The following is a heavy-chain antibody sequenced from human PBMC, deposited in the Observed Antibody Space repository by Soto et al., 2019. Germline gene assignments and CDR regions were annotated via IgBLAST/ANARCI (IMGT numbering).Heavy chain of an antibody. CDR2: ISYDGNNK. CDR3: AKRARLGSSYYFLYFDY. V-gene: IGHV3-30*18. Sequence: PGGSLRLSCAVSGCPFSSYGMHWVRQAPGKGLEWVAVISYDGNNKYYADSVKGRFTISRDNSKNTLYLQMNSLRAEDTAVYYCAKRARLGSSYYFLYFDYWGQGTLVTVSS. D-gene: IGHD1-26*01. J-gene: IGHJ4*02. CDR1: GCPFSSYG.